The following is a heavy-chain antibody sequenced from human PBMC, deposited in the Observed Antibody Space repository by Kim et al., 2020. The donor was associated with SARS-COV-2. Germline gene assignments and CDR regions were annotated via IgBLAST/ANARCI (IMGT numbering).Heavy chain of an antibody. J-gene: IGHJ4*02. D-gene: IGHD3-16*01. Sequence: VKADSVTGRSTISRDNAKNSLYLQMNSLTTEDTALYYCAGKKGGQTSFDYWGQGTLVTVSS. V-gene: IGHV3-9*01. CDR3: AGKKGGQTSFDY.